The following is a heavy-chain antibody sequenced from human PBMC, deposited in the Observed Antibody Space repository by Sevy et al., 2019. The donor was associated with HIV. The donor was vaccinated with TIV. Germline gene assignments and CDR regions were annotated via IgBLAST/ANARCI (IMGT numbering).Heavy chain of an antibody. CDR2: ISGSSGTI. CDR1: GFSFSQYS. V-gene: IGHV3-48*02. J-gene: IGHJ4*02. D-gene: IGHD3-22*01. Sequence: GGSLRLSCAASGFSFSQYSMNWVRQAPGKGLEWLSYISGSSGTIYYAGSVKGRFTISRDNAKNSVYLQMNSLRDEDRAVYYCARVVLYYDANYCDFWGQGALVTVSS. CDR3: ARVVLYYDANYCDF.